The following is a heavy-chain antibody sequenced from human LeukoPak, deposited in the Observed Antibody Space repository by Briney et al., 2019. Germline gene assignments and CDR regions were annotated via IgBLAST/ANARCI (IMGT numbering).Heavy chain of an antibody. J-gene: IGHJ4*02. CDR2: INPNSGGT. CDR1: GYTFTGYY. CDR3: ARELGGEVVPAVILFDY. V-gene: IGHV1-2*02. Sequence: GASVKVSCKASGYTFTGYYMHLVRQAPGQGLEWMGWINPNSGGTNYAQKFQGRVTMTRDTSISTAYMELSRLRSDDTAVYYCARELGGEVVPAVILFDYWGQGTLVTVSS. D-gene: IGHD2-2*02.